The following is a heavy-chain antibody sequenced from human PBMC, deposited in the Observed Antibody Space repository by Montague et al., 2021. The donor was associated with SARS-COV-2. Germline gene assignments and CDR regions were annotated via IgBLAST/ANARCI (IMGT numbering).Heavy chain of an antibody. CDR1: GSSFSSGNSN. J-gene: IGHJ6*02. CDR3: AKNTISALDYYYYGMSV. Sequence: SETLSLTCTVSGSSFSSGNSNWNWIRQPPGKGLEWIGYIYYSGSANYNPSLKSRVSISMDTSKNQFSLRLISVTAADTAVYYCAKNTISALDYYYYGMSVWGQGATVTVSS. D-gene: IGHD3-10*01. V-gene: IGHV4-61*01. CDR2: IYYSGSA.